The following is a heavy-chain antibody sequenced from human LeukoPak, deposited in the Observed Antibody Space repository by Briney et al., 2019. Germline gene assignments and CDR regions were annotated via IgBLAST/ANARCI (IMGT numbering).Heavy chain of an antibody. CDR1: GFTFSDYY. J-gene: IGHJ4*02. V-gene: IGHV3-11*04. CDR3: ARGSEGVDY. Sequence: GGSLRLSCAASGFTFSDYYMSWIRQAPGKGLEWVAYISSGGSPIYYVDSVKGRFTISRDNAKNSLYLEVDSLRAADTAIYYCARGSEGVDYWGQGTLVTVSS. CDR2: ISSGGSPI. D-gene: IGHD3-10*01.